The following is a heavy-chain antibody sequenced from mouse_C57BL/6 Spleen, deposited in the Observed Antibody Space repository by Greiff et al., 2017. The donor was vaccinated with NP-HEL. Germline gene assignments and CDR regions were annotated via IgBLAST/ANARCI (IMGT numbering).Heavy chain of an antibody. CDR2: IDPETGGT. CDR1: GYTFTDYE. J-gene: IGHJ2*01. CDR3: TRWNP. Sequence: VQLVESGAELVRPGASVTLSCKASGYTFTDYEMHWVKQTPVHGLEWIGAIDPETGGTAYNQKFKGKAILTADKSSSTAYMELRSLTSEDSAVYYCTRWNPWGQGTTLTVSS. V-gene: IGHV1-15*01.